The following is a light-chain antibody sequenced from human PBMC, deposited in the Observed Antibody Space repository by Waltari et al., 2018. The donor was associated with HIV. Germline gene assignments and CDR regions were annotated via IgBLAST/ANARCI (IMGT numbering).Light chain of an antibody. CDR3: SSYTSSSTFGV. CDR2: AVS. CDR1: SSDVGGYNY. Sequence: QSALTQPASVSGSPGQSITISCTGTSSDVGGYNYVSWYQQHPGKAPKLMIYAVSKRPSGVSNRFSGAKSCNTASLTISGLQAEDEADYYCSSYTSSSTFGVFGGGTKLTVL. V-gene: IGLV2-14*01. J-gene: IGLJ2*01.